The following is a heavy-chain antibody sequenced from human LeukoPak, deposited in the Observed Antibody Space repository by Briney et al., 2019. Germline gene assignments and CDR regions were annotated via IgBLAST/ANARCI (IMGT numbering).Heavy chain of an antibody. Sequence: TGGSLRLSCAASGFTFSSYSMNWVRQAPGKGLEWVSSISSSSSYIYYADSVKGRFTISRDNAKNSLYLQMNSLRAEDTAVYYCARDALGYCSGGSCYSWYWGQGTLVTASS. CDR3: ARDALGYCSGGSCYSWY. CDR1: GFTFSSYS. D-gene: IGHD2-15*01. CDR2: ISSSSSYI. J-gene: IGHJ4*02. V-gene: IGHV3-21*01.